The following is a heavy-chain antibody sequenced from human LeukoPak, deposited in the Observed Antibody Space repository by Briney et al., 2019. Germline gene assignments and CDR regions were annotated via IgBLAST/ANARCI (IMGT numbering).Heavy chain of an antibody. Sequence: GGSLRLSCAASGFTFSSYAMHWVRQAPGKGLEWVAVISYDGSNKYYADSVKGRFTISRDNSTNTLYLQMNSLRAEDTAVYYCARGSGGRTIWVVVPAAQSSNYYYYGMDVWGQGTTVTVSS. CDR3: ARGSGGRTIWVVVPAAQSSNYYYYGMDV. J-gene: IGHJ6*02. CDR1: GFTFSSYA. CDR2: ISYDGSNK. D-gene: IGHD2-2*01. V-gene: IGHV3-30-3*01.